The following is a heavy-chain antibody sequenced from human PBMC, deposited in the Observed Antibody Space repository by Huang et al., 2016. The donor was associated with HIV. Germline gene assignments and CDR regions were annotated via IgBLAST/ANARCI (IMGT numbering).Heavy chain of an antibody. V-gene: IGHV3-30*18. Sequence: VQLVESGGGVVPPGRSLRLAWAASGFGFSTYGLNWVRQAPGKGLEWVAVISYDGSNKYYAHSVKGRFTISRDTSENKVYLQMNSLRHEDTAVYYCAKDGADEEWDIDYWGQGTLVTVSS. D-gene: IGHD1-26*01. CDR2: ISYDGSNK. CDR3: AKDGADEEWDIDY. J-gene: IGHJ4*02. CDR1: GFGFSTYG.